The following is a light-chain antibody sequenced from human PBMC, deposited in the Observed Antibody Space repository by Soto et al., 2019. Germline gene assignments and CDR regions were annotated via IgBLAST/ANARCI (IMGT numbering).Light chain of an antibody. Sequence: EIVMTQSPATLSVSPGERATLSCRASHRVSSYLAWYEQKPGQAPRLLIYATSTRATGIPARFSGSGSGTEFALTISSLQSEDFAVYYCQQHNNWPLTFGGGTKVDIK. CDR1: HRVSSY. CDR3: QQHNNWPLT. J-gene: IGKJ4*01. CDR2: ATS. V-gene: IGKV3-15*01.